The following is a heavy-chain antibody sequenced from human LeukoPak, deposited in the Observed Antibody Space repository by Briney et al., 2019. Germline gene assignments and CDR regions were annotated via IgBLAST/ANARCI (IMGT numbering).Heavy chain of an antibody. CDR1: GYTLTQVS. CDR3: ATDTFEY. Sequence: ASVKVSCKVSGYTLTQVSMQWVRQAPGKGLEGMGGCNLEDGETTYAQKFQGRLTMTEDTSADTVYMELTSLRSEDTAVYYCATDTFEYWGQGTQVTVSS. J-gene: IGHJ4*02. V-gene: IGHV1-24*01. CDR2: CNLEDGET.